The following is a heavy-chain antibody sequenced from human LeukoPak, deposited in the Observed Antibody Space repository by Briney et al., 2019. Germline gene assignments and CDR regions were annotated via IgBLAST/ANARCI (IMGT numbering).Heavy chain of an antibody. D-gene: IGHD6-6*01. J-gene: IGHJ1*01. Sequence: SETLSLTCAVYGGSFSGYYWSWVRQPPGKGLEWLGEINHSGSTNYNPSLKSRVTISVDTSKNQFSLKLSSVTAADTAVYYCAREIAARPLPRSYFQHWGQGTLVTVSS. CDR3: AREIAARPLPRSYFQH. V-gene: IGHV4-34*01. CDR1: GGSFSGYY. CDR2: INHSGST.